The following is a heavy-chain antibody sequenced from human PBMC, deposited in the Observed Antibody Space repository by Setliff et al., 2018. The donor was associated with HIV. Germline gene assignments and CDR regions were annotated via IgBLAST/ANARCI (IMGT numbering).Heavy chain of an antibody. CDR3: ARELLRSWDGSENSYKPYYFDY. CDR1: GGSISSYY. CDR2: ISPTGNT. Sequence: SETLSLTCTVSGGSISSYYWSWIRQPPGKGLEWIGYISPTGNTNYNPSLKSRVTISVDTSKNQFSLKLSSVTAADTAVYYCARELLRSWDGSENSYKPYYFDYWGQGTLVTVSS. V-gene: IGHV4-4*09. D-gene: IGHD3-10*01. J-gene: IGHJ4*02.